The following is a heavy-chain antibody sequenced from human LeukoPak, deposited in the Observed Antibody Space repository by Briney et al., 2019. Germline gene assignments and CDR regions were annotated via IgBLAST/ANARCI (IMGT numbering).Heavy chain of an antibody. CDR1: GFTFSSYS. J-gene: IGHJ4*02. CDR3: GEYFDYVWGSFTSFDS. D-gene: IGHD3-16*01. CDR2: ISSSSSYI. V-gene: IGHV3-21*04. Sequence: GGSLRLSCAASGFTFSSYSMNWVRQAPGKGLEWVSSISSSSSYIYYADSVKGRFTISRDNSKSTLYLQMNSLRAEDTAVYYWGEYFDYVWGSFTSFDSWGQGTLVTVSS.